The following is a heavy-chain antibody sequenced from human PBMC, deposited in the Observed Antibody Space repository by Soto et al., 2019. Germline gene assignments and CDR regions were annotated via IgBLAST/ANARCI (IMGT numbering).Heavy chain of an antibody. CDR1: GGTFGSYA. D-gene: IGHD2-2*01. V-gene: IGHV1-69*01. CDR2: IIPVSGAA. J-gene: IGHJ4*02. Sequence: QVPLVQSGAEVQKPGSSVKVSCKASGGTFGSYAFSWVRQAPGQGLEWMGGIIPVSGAAHYAQKFQGRVTITADESTSTAYMELSSLSSQDTAVYYCATALGCRSTSCTLDYWGQGTRVIVSS. CDR3: ATALGCRSTSCTLDY.